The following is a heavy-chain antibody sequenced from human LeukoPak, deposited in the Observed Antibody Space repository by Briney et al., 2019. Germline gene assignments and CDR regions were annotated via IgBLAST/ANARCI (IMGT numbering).Heavy chain of an antibody. CDR2: THTSGRT. V-gene: IGHV4-4*07. Sequence: PSETLSLTCTVPGGSISSYYWSWIRQPAGKGLEFVGRTHTSGRTDYNPSLRGRLTMSLDTSQNQFSLRLTSVTAADTAVYYCARKPIVNSAWYYFDYWGQGTLVTVSS. D-gene: IGHD3-22*01. J-gene: IGHJ4*02. CDR1: GGSISSYY. CDR3: ARKPIVNSAWYYFDY.